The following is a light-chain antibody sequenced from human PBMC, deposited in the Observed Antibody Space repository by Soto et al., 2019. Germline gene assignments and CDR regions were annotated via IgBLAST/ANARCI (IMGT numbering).Light chain of an antibody. J-gene: IGKJ1*01. CDR2: AAS. CDR3: QQSYGTPWT. V-gene: IGKV1-39*01. Sequence: DIHMTQSPSSLSASVGDRVTIACRASQSISSSLNWYQQTPGKAPQLLIYAASSLHSGVPSRFSASGSGTDFTLPIRSLQPEDFATYYCQQSYGTPWTFGQGTKVEI. CDR1: QSISSS.